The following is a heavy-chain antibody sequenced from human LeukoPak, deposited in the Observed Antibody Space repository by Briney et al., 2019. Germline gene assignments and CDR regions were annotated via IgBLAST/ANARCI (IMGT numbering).Heavy chain of an antibody. J-gene: IGHJ4*02. CDR2: ISWNSGSI. Sequence: GGSLRLSCAASGFTFDVYAMHWVRQAPGKGLEWVSGISWNSGSIGYADSVRGRFTISRDNAKNSLYLQMNSLRAEDTALYYCAKGHSELLPIDYWGQGTLVTVSS. CDR3: AKGHSELLPIDY. V-gene: IGHV3-9*01. D-gene: IGHD2-21*01. CDR1: GFTFDVYA.